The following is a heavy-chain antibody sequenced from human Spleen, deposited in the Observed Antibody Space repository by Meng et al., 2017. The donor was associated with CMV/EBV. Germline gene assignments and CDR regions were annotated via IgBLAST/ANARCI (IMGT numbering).Heavy chain of an antibody. J-gene: IGHJ4*02. CDR2: ISYRGST. Sequence: GSLSPSDSYGSWIRQPPGQGLEWVGYISYRGSTQYNPSLKGRVAISLGASKNYFSLKLTSVNAADTAVYYCARLYDSWSGYPSYFDSWGRGTLVTVSS. CDR1: GSLSPSDSY. D-gene: IGHD3-3*01. CDR3: ARLYDSWSGYPSYFDS. V-gene: IGHV4-30-4*08.